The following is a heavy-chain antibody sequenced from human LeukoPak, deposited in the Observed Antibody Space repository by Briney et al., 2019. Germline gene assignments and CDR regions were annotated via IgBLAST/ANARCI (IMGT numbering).Heavy chain of an antibody. J-gene: IGHJ3*02. CDR2: IYYSRST. D-gene: IGHD3-10*01. CDR3: ATVLLWFGDFSVKAFDI. Sequence: PSETLSLTCNVSGGPINSNFYCWAWVRQPPGTGLEWIGSIYYSRSTYYNPSLKSRITISVHTFRSQVSLKMRSVAAADTAVYYCATVLLWFGDFSVKAFDIWGQGTMVTVSS. CDR1: GGPINSNFYC. V-gene: IGHV4-39*01.